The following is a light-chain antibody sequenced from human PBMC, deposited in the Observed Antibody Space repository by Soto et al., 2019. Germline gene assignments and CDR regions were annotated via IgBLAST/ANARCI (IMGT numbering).Light chain of an antibody. Sequence: EIVLTQSPGTLSLSPGERATLSCRASQSLSSSFLAWYQQKPGQAPRLLIYGASSRATGVPDRFSGSGSGTDFTLTIGRLEPEDFAVYYCQHFGSSPYTFGQGTKLEIK. J-gene: IGKJ2*01. V-gene: IGKV3-20*01. CDR1: QSLSSSF. CDR2: GAS. CDR3: QHFGSSPYT.